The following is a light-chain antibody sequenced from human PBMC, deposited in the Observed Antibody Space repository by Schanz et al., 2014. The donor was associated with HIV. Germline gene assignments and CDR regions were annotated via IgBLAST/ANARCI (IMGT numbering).Light chain of an antibody. Sequence: QSALTQPRSVSGSPGQSVTISCTGTSSDVGGYNYVSWYQEHPGKAPKLMIYDVSKRPSGVPDRFSGSKSGNTASLTISGLQSEDEADFYCATWDDSLNGWVFRGGTKLTVL. CDR3: ATWDDSLNGWV. CDR2: DVS. J-gene: IGLJ3*02. CDR1: SSDVGGYNY. V-gene: IGLV2-11*01.